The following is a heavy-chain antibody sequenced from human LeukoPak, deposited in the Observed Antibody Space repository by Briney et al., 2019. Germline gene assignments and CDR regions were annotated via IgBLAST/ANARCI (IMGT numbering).Heavy chain of an antibody. V-gene: IGHV5-51*01. CDR3: AAHLFIAAHQSHAFDI. Sequence: GESLKISCKGSGYSFTSYWIGWVRQMPGKGLEWMGIIYPGDSDTRYSPSFQGQVTISADKSISTAYLQWSSPKASDTAMYYCAAHLFIAAHQSHAFDIWGQGTMVTVSS. D-gene: IGHD6-6*01. J-gene: IGHJ3*02. CDR2: IYPGDSDT. CDR1: GYSFTSYW.